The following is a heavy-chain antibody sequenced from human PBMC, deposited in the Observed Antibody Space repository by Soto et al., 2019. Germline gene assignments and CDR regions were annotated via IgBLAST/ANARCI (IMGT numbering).Heavy chain of an antibody. CDR3: ARWHRDEALGL. CDR1: GFTFSSYA. CDR2: ITSSSGVI. V-gene: IGHV3-48*02. D-gene: IGHD2-21*01. Sequence: EVQLVESGGGLVQPGGSLRLSCAASGFTFSSYAMHWVRQAPGKGLEWVSYITSSSGVIYYADSVKGRFTISRDNARNSLYLQMISLRDEETAMYYSARWHRDEALGLWGQGTMVTVSS. J-gene: IGHJ3*01.